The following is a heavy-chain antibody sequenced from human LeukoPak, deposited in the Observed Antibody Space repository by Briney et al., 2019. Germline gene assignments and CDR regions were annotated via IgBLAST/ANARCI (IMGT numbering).Heavy chain of an antibody. CDR1: GFTFSSYA. CDR3: ARLGARQMLEY. CDR2: ISYDGSNK. V-gene: IGHV3-30-3*01. D-gene: IGHD4-17*01. Sequence: GGSLRLSCAASGFTFSSYAMHWVRQAPGKGLEWVAVISYDGSNKYYADSVKGRFTISRDNAKNSLYLQMNSLRAEDTAVYYCARLGARQMLEYWGQGTLVTVSS. J-gene: IGHJ4*02.